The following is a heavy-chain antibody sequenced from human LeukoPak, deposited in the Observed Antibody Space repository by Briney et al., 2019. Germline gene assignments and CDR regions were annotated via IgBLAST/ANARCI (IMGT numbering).Heavy chain of an antibody. V-gene: IGHV3-33*06. J-gene: IGHJ5*02. CDR1: GFTFSSYG. CDR3: AKGDYYDSSGYYYEGVDP. Sequence: GRSLRLSCAASGFTFSSYGMHWVRQAPGKGLEWVAVIWYDGSNKYYADSVKGRFTISRDNSKNTLYLQMNSLRAEDTAVYYCAKGDYYDSSGYYYEGVDPWGQGTLVTVSS. CDR2: IWYDGSNK. D-gene: IGHD3-22*01.